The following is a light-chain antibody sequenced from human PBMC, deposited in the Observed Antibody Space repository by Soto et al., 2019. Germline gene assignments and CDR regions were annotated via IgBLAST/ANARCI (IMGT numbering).Light chain of an antibody. Sequence: QAVVTQPPSASGTPGQRVTISCSGSSSNIGSNTVNWYQQLPGTAPKLLIYSNNQRPSGVPDRFSGSKSGTSASLAISGLQSEDEADYYCAAWDDSLNGSYVFGTGTQLTVL. CDR2: SNN. V-gene: IGLV1-44*01. CDR1: SSNIGSNT. J-gene: IGLJ1*01. CDR3: AAWDDSLNGSYV.